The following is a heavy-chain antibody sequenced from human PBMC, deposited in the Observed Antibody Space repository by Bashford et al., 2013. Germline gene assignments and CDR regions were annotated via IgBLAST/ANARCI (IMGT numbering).Heavy chain of an antibody. J-gene: IGHJ1*01. Sequence: GGSLRLSCAASGFTVSSNYMSWVRQAPGKGLEWVSVIYSGGSTYYADSVKGRFTISRDNSKNTLYLQMNSLRAEDTAVYYCARDPMTTDLYFQHWGQGTLVTVSS. V-gene: IGHV3-53*01. D-gene: IGHD4-17*01. CDR2: IYSGGST. CDR1: GFTVSSNY. CDR3: ARDPMTTDLYFQH.